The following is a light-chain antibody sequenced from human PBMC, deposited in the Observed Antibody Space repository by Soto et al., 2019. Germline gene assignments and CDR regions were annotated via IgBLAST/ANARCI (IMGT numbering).Light chain of an antibody. V-gene: IGKV3-20*01. Sequence: DIVLTQSPGTLSLSPGERATLSCRASQSVSSNRLAWYQQKPGQAPRLLIYGGSSRATGIPVRFSGSGSETDFTLTITRLEPEDFAVYYCQQYSSSRTFGQGTKVEIK. CDR3: QQYSSSRT. J-gene: IGKJ1*01. CDR2: GGS. CDR1: QSVSSNR.